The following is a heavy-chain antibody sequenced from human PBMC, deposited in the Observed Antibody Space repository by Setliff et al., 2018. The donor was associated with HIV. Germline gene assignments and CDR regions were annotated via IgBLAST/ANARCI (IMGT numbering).Heavy chain of an antibody. J-gene: IGHJ4*02. Sequence: SETLSLTCTVSGGSISSYYWSWIRQPPGKGLEWIGYIYYSGSTNYNPSLKSRVTISVDTSKNQFSLKLSSVTAADTAVYYCAREGHSSWYLEPTYYFDYWDQGTLVTVSS. CDR2: IYYSGST. CDR1: GGSISSYY. V-gene: IGHV4-59*01. CDR3: AREGHSSWYLEPTYYFDY. D-gene: IGHD6-13*01.